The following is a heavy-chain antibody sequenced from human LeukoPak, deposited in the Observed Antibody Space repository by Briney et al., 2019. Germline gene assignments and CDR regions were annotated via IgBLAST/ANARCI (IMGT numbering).Heavy chain of an antibody. CDR2: INPNSGGT. V-gene: IGHV1-2*02. D-gene: IGHD2-2*01. J-gene: IGHJ5*01. CDR1: GYTFTGYY. CDR3: ARAQYSISTSCYTDS. Sequence: GASVKVSCKASGYTFTGYYMHWVRQAPGQGLEWMGWINPNSGGTNYAQRFQGRVTMTRDTSISTAYMELSRLRSDDTAVYYCARAQYSISTSCYTDSSGQGTPGTVSS.